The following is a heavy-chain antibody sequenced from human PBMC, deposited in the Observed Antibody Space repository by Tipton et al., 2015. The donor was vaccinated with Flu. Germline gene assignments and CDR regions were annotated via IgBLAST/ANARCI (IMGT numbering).Heavy chain of an antibody. Sequence: LRLSCTVSGDSISSDYYWAWIRQFPGKGLEWIGTVARTGDTIYNPSLKSGGTLSIDTSKNQFSLKMKSVTATDMAVYYCARRDYSNYVSDPKDWFDPWGQGILVTVSP. CDR2: VARTGDT. V-gene: IGHV4-38-2*02. D-gene: IGHD4-11*01. CDR3: ARRDYSNYVSDPKDWFDP. CDR1: GDSISSDYY. J-gene: IGHJ5*02.